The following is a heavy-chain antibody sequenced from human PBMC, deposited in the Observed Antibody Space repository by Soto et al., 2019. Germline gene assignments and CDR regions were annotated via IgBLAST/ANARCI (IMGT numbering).Heavy chain of an antibody. CDR3: AKRATGTYCDY. CDR1: GFTFSSYA. J-gene: IGHJ4*02. D-gene: IGHD1-1*01. CDR2: ISGSGDST. V-gene: IGHV3-23*01. Sequence: EVQLLESGGGLVQPGGSLRLSCAASGFTFSSYAMSWVRQAPGKGLEWVSVISGSGDSTYYADSVKGRFTISRDNSKNTLYLPMNSLGAEDTAVYYCAKRATGTYCDYWGQGTLVTVSS.